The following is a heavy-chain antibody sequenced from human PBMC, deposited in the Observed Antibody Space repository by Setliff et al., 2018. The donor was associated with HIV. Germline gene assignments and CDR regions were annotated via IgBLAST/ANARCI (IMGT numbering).Heavy chain of an antibody. V-gene: IGHV3-23*01. Sequence: GGSLRLSCAASGFTFRNYAMIWVRQAPGKGLEWVSTINGRGDDTYYADSVKGRFTISRDNSKNTVSLQMSSLRAEDTGLYYCARDRRYYDFSGSWARKAAIDFWGQGTMVTVSS. D-gene: IGHD3-22*01. CDR3: ARDRRYYDFSGSWARKAAIDF. J-gene: IGHJ3*01. CDR1: GFTFRNYA. CDR2: INGRGDDT.